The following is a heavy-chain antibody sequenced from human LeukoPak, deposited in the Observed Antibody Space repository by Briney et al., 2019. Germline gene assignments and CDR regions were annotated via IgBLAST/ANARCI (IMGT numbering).Heavy chain of an antibody. V-gene: IGHV5-51*01. CDR2: INPGDSDT. Sequence: GESLKISCKGSGYSFTTYWIGWVRQMPGKDLEWLAIINPGDSDTRYSPSFQGHVTISADKPISTAYLQWSSLKASDSAMYYCLRPAARGWYDSWGQGTPVSV. CDR1: GYSFTTYW. J-gene: IGHJ5*01. CDR3: LRPAARGWYDS.